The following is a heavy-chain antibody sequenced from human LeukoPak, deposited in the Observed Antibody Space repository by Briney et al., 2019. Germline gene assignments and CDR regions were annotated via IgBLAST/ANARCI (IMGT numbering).Heavy chain of an antibody. J-gene: IGHJ6*02. D-gene: IGHD6-6*01. Sequence: GGSLRLSCAASGFTFGDFHMNWIRQAPGKGLVWVSYITGSWRTAYYADSVKGRFTISRDNVKNSLYLQMDTLRDEDAAVYYCARDVVNSGKDVWGQGTTVTVSS. CDR2: ITGSWRTA. CDR3: ARDVVNSGKDV. CDR1: GFTFGDFH. V-gene: IGHV3-11*01.